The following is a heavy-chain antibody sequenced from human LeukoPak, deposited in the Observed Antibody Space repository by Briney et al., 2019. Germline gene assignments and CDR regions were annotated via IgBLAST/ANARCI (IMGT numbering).Heavy chain of an antibody. CDR1: GFTVSSDC. D-gene: IGHD3-10*01. J-gene: IGHJ4*02. Sequence: PGGSLRLSCAASGFTVSSDCMTWVRQAPGKGLQWVSIVYSGGTTYYADSVKGRFTISRDNSKNTMYLQMNNLRAEDTAVYYCARLATMVRGVMGEDYWGQGTLVTVSS. CDR2: VYSGGTT. CDR3: ARLATMVRGVMGEDY. V-gene: IGHV3-53*01.